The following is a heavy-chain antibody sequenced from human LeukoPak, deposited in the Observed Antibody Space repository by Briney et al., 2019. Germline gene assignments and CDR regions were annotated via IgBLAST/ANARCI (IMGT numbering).Heavy chain of an antibody. Sequence: SETLSLTCAVYGGSFSSYYWSWIRQPAGTALEWIGRIYTSGTITYNPSLKSRVTMSVDTSKNQFSLKLSSVTAADTAVYYCARDSGTTGEVKFDPWGQGTLVTVSS. CDR1: GGSFSSYY. D-gene: IGHD3-10*01. V-gene: IGHV4-4*07. CDR3: ARDSGTTGEVKFDP. CDR2: IYTSGTI. J-gene: IGHJ5*02.